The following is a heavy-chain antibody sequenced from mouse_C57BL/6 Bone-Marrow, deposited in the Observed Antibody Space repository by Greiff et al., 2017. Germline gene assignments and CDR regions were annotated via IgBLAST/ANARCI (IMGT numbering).Heavy chain of an antibody. CDR1: GFTFTDYY. Sequence: EVKVVESGGGLVQPGGSLSLSCAASGFTFTDYYMSWVRQPPGKALEWLGFIRNKANGYTTEYSASVKGRFTISRDNSQSNLYLQMNALRASDSSTYYCAKLRKDYYAMDYWGQGTSVTVSS. CDR3: AKLRKDYYAMDY. J-gene: IGHJ4*01. V-gene: IGHV7-3*03. CDR2: IRNKANGYTT. D-gene: IGHD1-1*01.